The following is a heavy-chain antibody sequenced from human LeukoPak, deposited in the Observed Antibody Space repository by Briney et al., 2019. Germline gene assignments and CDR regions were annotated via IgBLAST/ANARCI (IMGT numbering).Heavy chain of an antibody. CDR2: INPNSGGT. Sequence: ASVKVSCKASGYTFTGYYMHWMRQAPGQGLEWMGWINPNSGGTNYAQKFQGRVTMTRDTSISTAYMELSRLRSDDTAVYYCARRPRGGAVWFDPWGQGTLVTVSS. D-gene: IGHD3-10*01. V-gene: IGHV1-2*02. CDR1: GYTFTGYY. J-gene: IGHJ5*02. CDR3: ARRPRGGAVWFDP.